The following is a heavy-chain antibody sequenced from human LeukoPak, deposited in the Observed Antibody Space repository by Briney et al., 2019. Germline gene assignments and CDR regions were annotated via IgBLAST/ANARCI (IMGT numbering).Heavy chain of an antibody. V-gene: IGHV3-7*03. J-gene: IGHJ3*02. CDR2: IKQDGSEK. CDR3: ARDVLAAGATGTFDI. CDR1: TFTFGNYW. Sequence: GVSLRLSCAASTFTFGNYWMSWVRQAPGKGLEWVANIKQDGSEKYYVDSVKGRFTISRDNAKTSLYLQMNSLRAEDTAVYYCARDVLAAGATGTFDIWGQGTMVTVSS. D-gene: IGHD1-14*01.